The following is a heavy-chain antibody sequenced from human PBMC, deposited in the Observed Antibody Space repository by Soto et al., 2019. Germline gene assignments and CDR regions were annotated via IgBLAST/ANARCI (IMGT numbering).Heavy chain of an antibody. CDR1: GYTLTELS. CDR2: FDPEDGET. Sequence: ASVKVSCKVSGYTLTELSMHWVRQAPGKGLEWMGGFDPEDGETIYAQKFQGRVTMTEDTSTDTAYMELSSLRSEDTAVYYCATGILAARLRSFAYWGQGPLVTVSS. D-gene: IGHD6-6*01. V-gene: IGHV1-24*01. CDR3: ATGILAARLRSFAY. J-gene: IGHJ4*02.